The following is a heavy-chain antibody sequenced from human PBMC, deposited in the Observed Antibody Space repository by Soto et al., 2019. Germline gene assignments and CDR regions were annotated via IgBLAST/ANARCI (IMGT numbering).Heavy chain of an antibody. V-gene: IGHV4-59*01. CDR3: ARDSTSWFPYQDIDV. CDR1: GCSIDYYY. J-gene: IGHJ6*02. D-gene: IGHD2-2*01. CDR2: ISDSGST. Sequence: SETLSLTCPVSGCSIDYYYWSWIRQPPGKGLEWIGYISDSGSTKYNPSLRSRVTISVDTSKNQFSLHLSSVTAADTAVYYCARDSTSWFPYQDIDVWGQGTTVTVSS.